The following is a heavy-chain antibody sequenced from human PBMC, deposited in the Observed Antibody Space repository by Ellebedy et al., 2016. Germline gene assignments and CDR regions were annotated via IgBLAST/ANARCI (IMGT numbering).Heavy chain of an antibody. CDR3: ATDRADSSSWYWIPYY. CDR1: GFTFSSFS. D-gene: IGHD6-13*01. V-gene: IGHV3-48*02. CDR2: IRTASSTI. Sequence: GGSLRLSCVASGFTFSSFSMNWVRQAPGKGLKWVSYIRTASSTIYYADSVKGRFTISRDDATNSVYLQMNSLRDEDTAVYYCATDRADSSSWYWIPYYWGQGTLVTVSS. J-gene: IGHJ4*02.